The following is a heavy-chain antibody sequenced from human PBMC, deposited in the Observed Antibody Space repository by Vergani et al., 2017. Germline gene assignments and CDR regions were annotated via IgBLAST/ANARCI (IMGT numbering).Heavy chain of an antibody. Sequence: LVESGGGLVQPGGSLRLSCAASSFSVSSHYMTWVRQAPGKGLVWVSTINIGGRTSYADSVKGRLTLTRDDSKNTLHLQMNSLRPEDTAVDYYARGMTTETTDLDGFDIWGQGTMVSVSS. CDR1: SFSVSSHY. V-gene: IGHV3-66*02. J-gene: IGHJ3*02. CDR3: ARGMTTETTDLDGFDI. D-gene: IGHD4-17*01. CDR2: INIGGRT.